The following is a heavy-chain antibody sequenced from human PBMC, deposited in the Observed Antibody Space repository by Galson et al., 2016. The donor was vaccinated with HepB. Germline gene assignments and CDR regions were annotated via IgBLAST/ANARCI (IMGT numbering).Heavy chain of an antibody. Sequence: SLRLSCAASGLTLGSYWMTWVRQTPGKGLEWVGNIKEDGGEKYHADSVKGRFTISRDNARNSLYLQMSSLRVDDSALYYCVRGMSYSMYWGQGTLVTVSS. CDR2: IKEDGGEK. D-gene: IGHD6-13*01. V-gene: IGHV3-7*03. CDR3: VRGMSYSMY. J-gene: IGHJ4*02. CDR1: GLTLGSYW.